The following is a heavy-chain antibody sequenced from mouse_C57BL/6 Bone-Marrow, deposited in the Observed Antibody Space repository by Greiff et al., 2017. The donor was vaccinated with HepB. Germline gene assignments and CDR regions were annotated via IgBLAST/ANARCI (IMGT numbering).Heavy chain of an antibody. CDR1: GYTFTSYW. D-gene: IGHD1-1*01. CDR3: ARHTYNYGTDYYAMDY. J-gene: IGHJ4*01. CDR2: IDPNSGGT. V-gene: IGHV1-72*01. Sequence: VQLQQPGAELVKPGASVKLSCKASGYTFTSYWMHWVKQRPGRGLEWIGRIDPNSGGTKYNEKFKSKATLTVDKPSSTAYMQLSSLTSEESAVYYCARHTYNYGTDYYAMDYWGQGTSVTVSS.